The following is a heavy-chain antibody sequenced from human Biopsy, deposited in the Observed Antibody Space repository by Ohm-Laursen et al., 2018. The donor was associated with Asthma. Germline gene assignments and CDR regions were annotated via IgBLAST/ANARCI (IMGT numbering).Heavy chain of an antibody. CDR1: GGSITSSSYY. CDR3: VRHQYSSSWSTFDY. J-gene: IGHJ4*02. CDR2: MYHSGSP. Sequence: PGTLSLTCAVSGGSITSSSYYWGWIRQPPGKGMEWIGSMYHSGSPYYHPSLKSRATISVDTSKNQLPLKMSSVTAADTAVYFCVRHQYSSSWSTFDYWGQGALVTVSS. D-gene: IGHD3-22*01. V-gene: IGHV4-39*01.